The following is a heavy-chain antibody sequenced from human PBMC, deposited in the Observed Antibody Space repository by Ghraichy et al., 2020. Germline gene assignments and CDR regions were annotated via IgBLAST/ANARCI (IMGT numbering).Heavy chain of an antibody. CDR3: ARDKVYSSSSGYYYYGMDV. CDR2: IKQDGSEK. CDR1: GFTFSSYW. V-gene: IGHV3-7*01. Sequence: GGSLRLSCAASGFTFSSYWMSWVRQAPGKGLEWVANIKQDGSEKYYVDSVKGRFTISRDNAKNSLYLQMNSLRAEDTAVYYCARDKVYSSSSGYYYYGMDVWGQGTTVTVSS. J-gene: IGHJ6*02. D-gene: IGHD6-6*01.